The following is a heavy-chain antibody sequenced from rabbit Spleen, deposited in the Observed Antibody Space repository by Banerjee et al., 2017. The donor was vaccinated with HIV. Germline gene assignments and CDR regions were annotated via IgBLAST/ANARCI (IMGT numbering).Heavy chain of an antibody. V-gene: IGHV1S40*01. CDR2: IDAGGSGST. J-gene: IGHJ6*01. CDR1: GFTLSDYY. CDR3: ARDRDGGGSYITNGMDL. D-gene: IGHD8-1*01. Sequence: QSLEESGGDLVTPGASLTLTCTASGFTLSDYYICWVRQAPGKGLEWIACIDAGGSGSTYYASWAKGRFTISKTSSTTVTLQMTSLTAADTATYFCARDRDGGGSYITNGMDLWGPGTLVTVS.